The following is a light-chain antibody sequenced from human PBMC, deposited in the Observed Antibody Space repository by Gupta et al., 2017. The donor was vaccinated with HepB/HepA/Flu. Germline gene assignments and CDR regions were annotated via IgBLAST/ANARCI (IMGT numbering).Light chain of an antibody. V-gene: IGKV3-15*01. CDR2: GAS. Sequence: EIVMTQSPATQSVSPGERATLSCRASQSVRSNLAWYQQKPGQAPRLLIYGASTRATGIPARFSGSGSGTEFTLTISSLQSEDFAVYYCQQDNNWPPWTFGQGTKVEIK. CDR1: QSVRSN. CDR3: QQDNNWPPWT. J-gene: IGKJ1*01.